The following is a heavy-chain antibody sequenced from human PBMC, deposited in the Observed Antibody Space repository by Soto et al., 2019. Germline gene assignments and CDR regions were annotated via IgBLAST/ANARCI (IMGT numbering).Heavy chain of an antibody. Sequence: EVQLVESGGGLVKPGGSLRLSCAASGFTFSNAWMSWVRQAPGKGLEWVGRIKSKTDGGTTDYAAPVKGRFTISRDDSKNTLYLQMNSLKTEDTAVYYCTTDLRWLQFVFSISFDYYGMDVWGQGTTVTVSS. CDR3: TTDLRWLQFVFSISFDYYGMDV. D-gene: IGHD5-12*01. J-gene: IGHJ6*02. V-gene: IGHV3-15*01. CDR2: IKSKTDGGTT. CDR1: GFTFSNAW.